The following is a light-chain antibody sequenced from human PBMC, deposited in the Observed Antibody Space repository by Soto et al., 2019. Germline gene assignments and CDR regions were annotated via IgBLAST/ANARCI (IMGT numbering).Light chain of an antibody. CDR2: GGS. Sequence: EVELTQSPVILSLSPGNRVTLSCRASQNVSSSSLALYQQIPSQAPRLLIYGGSSRAPGIPDRLSGSGSGTEFTPTISRLEPEDFAVYHCQQLGSSPWTFGQGTKVDTK. CDR3: QQLGSSPWT. CDR1: QNVSSSS. V-gene: IGKV3-20*01. J-gene: IGKJ1*01.